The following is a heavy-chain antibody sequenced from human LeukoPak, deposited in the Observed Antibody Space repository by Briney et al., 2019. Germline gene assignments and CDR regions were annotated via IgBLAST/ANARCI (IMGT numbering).Heavy chain of an antibody. V-gene: IGHV4-61*02. J-gene: IGHJ3*02. CDR3: ARGTYYYDSSGPGRAFDI. CDR2: IYTSGST. D-gene: IGHD3-22*01. CDR1: GGSISSGSYY. Sequence: SETLSLTCTVSGGSISSGSYYWSWIRQPAGKGLEWIGRIYTSGSTNYNPSLKNRVTMSVDTSKNQFSLKLSSVTAADTAVYYCARGTYYYDSSGPGRAFDIWGQGTMVTVSS.